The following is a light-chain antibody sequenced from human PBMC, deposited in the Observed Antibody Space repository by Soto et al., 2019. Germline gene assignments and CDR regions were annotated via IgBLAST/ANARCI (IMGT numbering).Light chain of an antibody. Sequence: QPVLTQPPSASGTPGQRVTISCSGSSSNIGSNTVNWYQQLPGTAPKLLIHTSNQRPSGVPDRFSGSKSGTSASLAISGLQSEDEADYYCAAWDDSLNGLVIGGGTKLTVL. CDR3: AAWDDSLNGLV. V-gene: IGLV1-44*01. CDR2: TSN. CDR1: SSNIGSNT. J-gene: IGLJ2*01.